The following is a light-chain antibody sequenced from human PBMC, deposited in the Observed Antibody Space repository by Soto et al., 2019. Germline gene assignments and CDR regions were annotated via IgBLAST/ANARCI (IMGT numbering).Light chain of an antibody. CDR1: QSVNIY. V-gene: IGKV3-11*01. CDR2: DES. CDR3: QHRSNWTT. Sequence: ESVLTQSRATLSLSPGERATRSCRASQSVNIYLACYQHKPGQSPRLLIYDESIRATGIPARFSGSGSGTDSTLTISSLEPEDFAVYYCQHRSNWTTFGGGTNVDI. J-gene: IGKJ4*01.